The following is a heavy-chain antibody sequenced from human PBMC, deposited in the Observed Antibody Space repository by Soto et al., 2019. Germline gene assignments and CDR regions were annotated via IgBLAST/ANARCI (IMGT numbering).Heavy chain of an antibody. V-gene: IGHV3-23*01. Sequence: VGSLRLSCATSGFTFNTYPMTWVRQAPGKGLEWVSSISSTAGRTSSYADSVKGRFAISRDFSDNTVYLKMNNLRVDDTAVYFCAKGVLSFHYGMEVWGQGTTVTVSS. J-gene: IGHJ6*02. CDR2: ISSTAGRTS. D-gene: IGHD3-10*01. CDR3: AKGVLSFHYGMEV. CDR1: GFTFNTYP.